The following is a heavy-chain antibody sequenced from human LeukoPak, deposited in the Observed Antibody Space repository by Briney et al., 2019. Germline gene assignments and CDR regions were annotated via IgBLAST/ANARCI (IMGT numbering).Heavy chain of an antibody. Sequence: GGSLRLSCAASGFTFSSYAMSWVRQAPGKGLEWVSAISGSGGSTYYADSVKGRFTISRDNSKNTLYLQMNSLRAEDTAVYYCARAFYYYDSSGGNSWGQGTLVTVSS. CDR3: ARAFYYYDSSGGNS. CDR2: ISGSGGST. V-gene: IGHV3-23*01. D-gene: IGHD3-22*01. J-gene: IGHJ4*02. CDR1: GFTFSSYA.